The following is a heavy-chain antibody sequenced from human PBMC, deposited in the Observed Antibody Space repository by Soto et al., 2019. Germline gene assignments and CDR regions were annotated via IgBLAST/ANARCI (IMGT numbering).Heavy chain of an antibody. D-gene: IGHD5-12*01. CDR2: INGDGTTT. J-gene: IGHJ4*02. CDR3: VRSREGYNLVADY. Sequence: EAQLVESGGGLVQPGGSLRLSCAASGFTFSGYWMPWVRQAPEKGLVWVSRINGDGTTTHYADSVKGRFTISRDNAKNTLYLQRNSLRAEDTAVYSCVRSREGYNLVADYWGQGTLVTVSS. CDR1: GFTFSGYW. V-gene: IGHV3-74*01.